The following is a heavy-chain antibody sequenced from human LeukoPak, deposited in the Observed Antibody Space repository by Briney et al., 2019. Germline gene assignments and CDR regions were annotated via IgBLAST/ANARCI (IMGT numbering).Heavy chain of an antibody. CDR3: ARGYCSGGSCSRPPDY. J-gene: IGHJ4*02. CDR1: GFTVSSSY. V-gene: IGHV3-53*01. CDR2: IFSGGTT. D-gene: IGHD2-15*01. Sequence: GGSLRLSCAASGFTVSSSYMSWVREAPGKGLECVSVIFSGGTTYYADSVKGRFTISRDNAKNALYLQMNSLRAEDTAVYYCARGYCSGGSCSRPPDYWGQGTLVTVSS.